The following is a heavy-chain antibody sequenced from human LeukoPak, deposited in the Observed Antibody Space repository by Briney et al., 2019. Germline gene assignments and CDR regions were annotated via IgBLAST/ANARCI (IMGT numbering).Heavy chain of an antibody. Sequence: GGSLRLSCAASGFTVSSNYMSWVRQAPGKGLEWVSVIYSGGSTYYADSVKGRFTISRDNYKNTLYLQMNSLRAEDTAVYYCARVRSIYFDYWGQGTLVTVSS. CDR1: GFTVSSNY. J-gene: IGHJ4*02. CDR2: IYSGGST. CDR3: ARVRSIYFDY. V-gene: IGHV3-53*01.